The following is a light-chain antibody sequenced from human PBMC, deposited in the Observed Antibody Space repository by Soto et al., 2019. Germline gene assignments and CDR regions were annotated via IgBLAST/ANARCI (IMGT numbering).Light chain of an antibody. CDR1: QSVSNN. CDR3: PQYNNWPRT. V-gene: IGKV3D-15*01. J-gene: IGKJ5*01. CDR2: GAS. Sequence: EIVLTQSPGTLSLTPGERATLSCRASQSVSNNYLAWYQQKPGHAPRLLIYGASNRATGIPARFSGSGSGTEFTLTISSLQSEDFAVYYCPQYNNWPRTFGQRTRPEIK.